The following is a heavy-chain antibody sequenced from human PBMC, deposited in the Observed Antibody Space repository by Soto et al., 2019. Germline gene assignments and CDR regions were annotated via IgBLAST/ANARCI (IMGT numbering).Heavy chain of an antibody. CDR1: RLTLSEHY. D-gene: IGHD3-22*01. J-gene: IGHJ4*02. V-gene: IGHV3-72*01. Sequence: RLSCAGSRLTLSEHYIDWVHYAPRKGLEWGGRSRDKGQGYSTAYAASVKGRFTTSRYESKSSVYLQMNSLKTEDTAVYYCVRATYFSGSSGYSRCFGYWGQGTLVTVAS. CDR2: SRDKGQGYST. CDR3: VRATYFSGSSGYSRCFGY.